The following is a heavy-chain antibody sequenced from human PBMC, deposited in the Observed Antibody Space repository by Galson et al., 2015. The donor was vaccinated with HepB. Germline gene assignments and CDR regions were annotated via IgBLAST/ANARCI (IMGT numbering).Heavy chain of an antibody. CDR2: IYPGDSDT. D-gene: IGHD3-16*02. Sequence: QSGAEVKKPGESLKISCKGSGYSFTSYWIGWVRQMPGKGLEWMGIIYPGDSDTRYSPSFQGQVTISAGKSISTAYLQWSSLKASDTAMYYCARDHGSGYDYIWGSYRADAFDIWGQGTMVTVSS. J-gene: IGHJ3*02. V-gene: IGHV5-51*03. CDR1: GYSFTSYW. CDR3: ARDHGSGYDYIWGSYRADAFDI.